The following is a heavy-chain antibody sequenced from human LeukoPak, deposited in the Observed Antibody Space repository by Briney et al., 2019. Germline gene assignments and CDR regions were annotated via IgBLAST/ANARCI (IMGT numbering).Heavy chain of an antibody. Sequence: GGSLRLSCAASGFTFSSYGMHWVRQAPGKGLEWVAFIRYDGSNKYYADSVKGRFTISRDNSKNTLYLQMNSLRAEDTAVYYCAKDFITIFGVVTNDYWGQGTLVTVSS. V-gene: IGHV3-30*02. CDR1: GFTFSSYG. CDR3: AKDFITIFGVVTNDY. D-gene: IGHD3-3*01. CDR2: IRYDGSNK. J-gene: IGHJ4*02.